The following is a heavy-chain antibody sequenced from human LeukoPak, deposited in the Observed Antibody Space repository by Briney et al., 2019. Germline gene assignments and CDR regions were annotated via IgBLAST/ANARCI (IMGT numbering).Heavy chain of an antibody. J-gene: IGHJ4*02. D-gene: IGHD6-19*01. V-gene: IGHV1-2*02. CDR1: GYTFTDYY. Sequence: ASVKVSCKASGYTFTDYYMHWVRQAPGQGLEWMGWISPNSGGANYAQKFQGRVTMTRDTSISTAYMELSRLRSDDTAMYYCARSSGWKYNIDYWGQGTLVTVSS. CDR3: ARSSGWKYNIDY. CDR2: ISPNSGGA.